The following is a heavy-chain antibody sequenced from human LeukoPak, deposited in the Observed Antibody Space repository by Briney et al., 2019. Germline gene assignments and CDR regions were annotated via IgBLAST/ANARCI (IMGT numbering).Heavy chain of an antibody. CDR3: ARDDAFEVVIISFDY. V-gene: IGHV3-48*01. J-gene: IGHJ4*02. CDR1: GFTFSSYS. CDR2: ISSSSSTI. D-gene: IGHD3-3*01. Sequence: GGSLRLSCAASGFTFSSYSMNWVRQAPGKGLEWVSYISSSSSTIYYADSVKGRFTISRDNAKNSLYLQMNSLRAEDTAVYYCARDDAFEVVIISFDYWGQGTLVTVSP.